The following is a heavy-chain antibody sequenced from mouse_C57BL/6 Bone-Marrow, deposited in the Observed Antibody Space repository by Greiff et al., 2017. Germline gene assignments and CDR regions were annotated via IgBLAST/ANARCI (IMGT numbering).Heavy chain of an antibody. V-gene: IGHV5-4*03. CDR2: ISDGGSYT. Sequence: EVKLVESGGGLVKPGGSLKLSCAASGFTFSSYAMSWVRQTPEKRLEWVATISDGGSYTYYPDNVKGRFTISRDNAKNNLYLQMSHLKSEDTAMYYCARGTTVVARDYWGQGTTLTGSS. J-gene: IGHJ2*01. CDR1: GFTFSSYA. D-gene: IGHD1-1*01. CDR3: ARGTTVVARDY.